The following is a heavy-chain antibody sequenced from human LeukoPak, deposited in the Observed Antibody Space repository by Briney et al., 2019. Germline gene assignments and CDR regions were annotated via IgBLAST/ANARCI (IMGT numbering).Heavy chain of an antibody. J-gene: IGHJ4*02. V-gene: IGHV3-30-3*01. CDR1: GFTFSSYA. D-gene: IGHD2-2*01. CDR3: AKDRRMGTKGYCSSTSCPHYFDY. Sequence: GGSLRLSCAASGFTFSSYAMHWVRQAPGKGLEWVAVISYDGSNKYYADSVKGRFTISRDNSKNTLYLQMNSLRAEDTAVYYCAKDRRMGTKGYCSSTSCPHYFDYWGQGTLVTVSS. CDR2: ISYDGSNK.